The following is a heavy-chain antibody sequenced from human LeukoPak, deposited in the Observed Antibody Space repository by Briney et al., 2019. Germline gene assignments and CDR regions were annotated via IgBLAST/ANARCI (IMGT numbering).Heavy chain of an antibody. J-gene: IGHJ4*02. D-gene: IGHD3-22*01. Sequence: PSETLSLTCAVYGGSFSGYYWSWIRQPPGKGLEWIGEINHSGSTNYNPSLKSRVTISVDTSKNQFSLKLSSVTAEDTAVYYCARSLHTKVVITTRTRPYFDYWGQGTLVTVSS. CDR1: GGSFSGYY. V-gene: IGHV4-34*01. CDR3: ARSLHTKVVITTRTRPYFDY. CDR2: INHSGST.